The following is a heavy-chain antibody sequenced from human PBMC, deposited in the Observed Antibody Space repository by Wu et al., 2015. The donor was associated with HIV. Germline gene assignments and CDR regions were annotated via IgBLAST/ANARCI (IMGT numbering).Heavy chain of an antibody. Sequence: QVQLVQSGAEVKKPGASVKVSCKASGYTFTGYYMHWVRQAPGQGLEWMGWINPNSRGTDYAQGFQGKVILTSDTSISTAYMELSRLTFADTAVYFCARGLGLSKPLDSWGQGTLVTVSS. CDR1: GYTFTGYY. V-gene: IGHV1-2*02. J-gene: IGHJ4*02. CDR2: INPNSRGT. CDR3: ARGLGLSKPLDS. D-gene: IGHD3/OR15-3a*01.